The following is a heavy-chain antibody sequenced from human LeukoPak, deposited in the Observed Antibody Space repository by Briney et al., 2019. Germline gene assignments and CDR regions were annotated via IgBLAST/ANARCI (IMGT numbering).Heavy chain of an antibody. CDR3: ASSFSNWFDP. V-gene: IGHV4-34*01. Sequence: SVALSLTCVVSGGSFSGYYWSWIRQPPGKGLEWIGDINHLGWTNSIPSLKSRLTISVDTSKNELSLRLTSVTAADTAIYYCASSFSNWFDPWGQGTLVTVPS. CDR2: INHLGWT. D-gene: IGHD2/OR15-2a*01. CDR1: GGSFSGYY. J-gene: IGHJ5*02.